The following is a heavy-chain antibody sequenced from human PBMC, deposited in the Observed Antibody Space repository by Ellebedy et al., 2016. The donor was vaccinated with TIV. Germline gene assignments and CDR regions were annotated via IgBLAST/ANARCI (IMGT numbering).Heavy chain of an antibody. D-gene: IGHD3-10*01. CDR1: GFTFSSYG. Sequence: GESLKISCVASGFTFSSYGMHWVRQAPGKGLEWEAGIRYDGSNKYYADSVRGRFTMSRDNSKNTLYLQMNSLRAEDTAVYYCARGGANYYGSGNLRGLWGDYWGQGTLVTVSS. V-gene: IGHV3-30*02. CDR3: ARGGANYYGSGNLRGLWGDY. CDR2: IRYDGSNK. J-gene: IGHJ4*02.